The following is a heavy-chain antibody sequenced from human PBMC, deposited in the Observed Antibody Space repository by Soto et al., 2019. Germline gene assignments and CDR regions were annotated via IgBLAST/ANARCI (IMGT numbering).Heavy chain of an antibody. CDR1: GGSISSGYYY. CDR2: IYYSGNT. V-gene: IGHV4-30-4*02. Sequence: PSETLSLTCSVSGGSISSGYYYWSWIRQPPGKGLEWIGNIYYSGNTYYNPSLQSRLIISIDTSKNQCSLKVGSVTAADTAVYYYASSSLYGIDVWGQGTTVTVS. J-gene: IGHJ6*01. CDR3: ASSSLYGIDV.